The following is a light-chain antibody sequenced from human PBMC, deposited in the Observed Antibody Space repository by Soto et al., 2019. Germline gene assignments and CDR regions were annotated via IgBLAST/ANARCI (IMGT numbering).Light chain of an antibody. CDR2: AAS. Sequence: DIQMTQSPSSLSAYVGDRVTITCRASQSISSYLNWYQQKPGKAPKLLIYAASSLQSGVPSRFSGSGSGTDFTLTISSLQPEDFATYYCQQSYSTPPITFGQWTRLEIK. J-gene: IGKJ5*01. CDR1: QSISSY. V-gene: IGKV1-39*01. CDR3: QQSYSTPPIT.